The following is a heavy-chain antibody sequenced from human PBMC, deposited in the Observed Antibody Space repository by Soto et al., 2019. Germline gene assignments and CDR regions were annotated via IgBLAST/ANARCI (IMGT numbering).Heavy chain of an antibody. CDR3: AKGPGSMAAGWFDP. Sequence: HPGGSLRLSCAASGLTFSNYAMTWVRRAPGKGLEWVSVISGGGVGTYYADSVKGRFTISRDNSKDTLYLQMNSLRAEDTAVYYCAKGPGSMAAGWFDPWGQGTLVTVSS. CDR1: GLTFSNYA. V-gene: IGHV3-23*01. CDR2: ISGGGVGT. D-gene: IGHD3-10*01. J-gene: IGHJ5*02.